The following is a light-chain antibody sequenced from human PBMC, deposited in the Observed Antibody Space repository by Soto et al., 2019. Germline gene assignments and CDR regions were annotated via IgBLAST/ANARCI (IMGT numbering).Light chain of an antibody. J-gene: IGKJ1*01. Sequence: DIQMTQSPSSLSASVGDRVTITCRASQGISSYLAWYQQKPGKVPKVLIYAASTLQSGVPSRFSGSGSGTEFTLTISSLQPEDVATYYCQKYYSAPETFGQVTKVEIK. CDR2: AAS. V-gene: IGKV1-27*01. CDR3: QKYYSAPET. CDR1: QGISSY.